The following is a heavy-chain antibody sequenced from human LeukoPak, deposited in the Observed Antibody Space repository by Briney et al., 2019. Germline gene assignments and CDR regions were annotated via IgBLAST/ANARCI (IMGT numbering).Heavy chain of an antibody. CDR3: AREVLHSDGFDI. J-gene: IGHJ3*02. V-gene: IGHV3-48*03. Sequence: GGSLRLSCAASGFIFSSYEMNWVRQAPGKGLEWVSYISSSGGTIYYADSVKGRLTISRDNAKNSLYLQMNSLRAEDTAVYYCAREVLHSDGFDIWGQGTMVTVSS. D-gene: IGHD6-13*01. CDR1: GFIFSSYE. CDR2: ISSSGGTI.